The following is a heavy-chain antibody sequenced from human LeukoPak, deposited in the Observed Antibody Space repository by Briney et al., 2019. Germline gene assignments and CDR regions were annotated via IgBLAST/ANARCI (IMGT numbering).Heavy chain of an antibody. CDR2: MNPNSGNT. D-gene: IGHD6-25*01. J-gene: IGHJ5*02. CDR1: GYTFTSYD. CDR3: AREYSTGNWFDP. V-gene: IGHV1-8*01. Sequence: ASVKVSCKASGYTFTSYDINWVRQATGQGLEWMGWMNPNSGNTGYAQKFQGRVTMTRNTSISTAYMELSSLRSEDTAVYFCAREYSTGNWFDPWGQGTLVTVSS.